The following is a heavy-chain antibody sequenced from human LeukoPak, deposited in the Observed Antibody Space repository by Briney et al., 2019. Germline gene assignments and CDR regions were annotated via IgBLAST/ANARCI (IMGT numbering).Heavy chain of an antibody. D-gene: IGHD6-19*01. CDR2: IKGTGLTT. Sequence: PGGSLRLSCAASGFIFSDYYMSWIRQAPGKGLEWISTIKGTGLTTYYADSVKGRFTISRDNAKNSLYLQMNSLRAEDTAVYYCARDGRAVAGEHDYWGQGTLVTVSS. J-gene: IGHJ4*02. CDR3: ARDGRAVAGEHDY. V-gene: IGHV3-11*04. CDR1: GFIFSDYY.